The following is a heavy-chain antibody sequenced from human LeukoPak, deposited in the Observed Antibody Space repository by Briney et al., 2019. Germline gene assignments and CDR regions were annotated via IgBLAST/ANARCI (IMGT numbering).Heavy chain of an antibody. CDR3: ARRDYMDI. CDR2: IYHSGST. CDR1: GYSISSGYY. J-gene: IGHJ6*03. V-gene: IGHV4-38-2*02. Sequence: PSETLSLTCTVSGYSISSGYYWGWIRQPPGKGLEWIGSIYHSGSTYYNPSLKSRVTISVDTSKNQFSLKLSSVTAADTAVYYCARRDYMDIWGKGTTVTVSS.